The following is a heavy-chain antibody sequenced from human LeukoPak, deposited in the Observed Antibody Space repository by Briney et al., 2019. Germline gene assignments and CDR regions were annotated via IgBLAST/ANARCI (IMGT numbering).Heavy chain of an antibody. J-gene: IGHJ4*02. CDR3: SLLVVASPQDY. V-gene: IGHV3-48*03. CDR1: GFSFSTYE. D-gene: IGHD3-22*01. CDR2: ISSNGSTV. Sequence: PGGSLRLSCAASGFSFSTYEMHWVRQAPGKGLEWVSDISSNGSTVYYPDSVKGRFTTSRDNANTYLYLQMHSLRAEDTAVYYCSLLVVASPQDYWGQGTLVTVSS.